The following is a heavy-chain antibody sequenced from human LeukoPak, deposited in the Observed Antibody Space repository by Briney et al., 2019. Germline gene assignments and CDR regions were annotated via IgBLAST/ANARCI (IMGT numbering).Heavy chain of an antibody. CDR1: GGTFISDA. V-gene: IGHV1-69*01. J-gene: IGHJ6*02. CDR2: IIPIFGTA. D-gene: IGHD4-23*01. CDR3: ARGLTTTVVSAYYGMDV. Sequence: ASVKVSCKASGGTFISDAISWVRQAPGQGLEWMGGIIPIFGTANYAQKFEGRVTITADESTSTAYMELSSLRSEDTAVYYCARGLTTTVVSAYYGMDVWGQGTTVTVSS.